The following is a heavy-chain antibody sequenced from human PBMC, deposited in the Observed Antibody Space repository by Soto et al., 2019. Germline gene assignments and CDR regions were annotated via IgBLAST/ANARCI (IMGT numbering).Heavy chain of an antibody. CDR1: GFTFSNNA. CDR3: AKLYCSNGVCFYSNIDY. Sequence: GGSLRLSCAASGFTFSNNAMNWVRQAPGKWLEWVSLIGSGGSTYYADSVKGRFTISRDNSKNMLYLQMNSLRAEDTAVYYCAKLYCSNGVCFYSNIDYWGQGTLVTVSS. D-gene: IGHD2-8*01. J-gene: IGHJ4*02. CDR2: IGSGGST. V-gene: IGHV3-23*01.